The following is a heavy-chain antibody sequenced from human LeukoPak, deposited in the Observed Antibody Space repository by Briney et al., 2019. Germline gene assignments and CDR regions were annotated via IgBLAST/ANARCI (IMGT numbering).Heavy chain of an antibody. CDR2: IYSGGST. Sequence: PSETLSLTCTVSGGSISSNNYYWGWIRQPPGKGLEWVSVIYSGGSTYYADSVKGRFTISRGNSKNTLYLQMNSLRAEDTTVYYCAREVGDYWGQGTLVTVSS. CDR1: GGSISSNNYY. D-gene: IGHD2-15*01. J-gene: IGHJ4*02. CDR3: AREVGDY. V-gene: IGHV3-53*01.